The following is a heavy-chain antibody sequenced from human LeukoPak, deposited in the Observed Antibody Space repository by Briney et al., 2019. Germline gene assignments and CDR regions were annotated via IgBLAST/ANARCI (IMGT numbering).Heavy chain of an antibody. D-gene: IGHD4-23*01. J-gene: IGHJ4*02. V-gene: IGHV3-7*03. CDR2: IKEDGSEK. Sequence: PGGSLRLSCAASGLTFSNYWMSWVRQAPGKGLEWVANIKEDGSEKCYVDSMKGRFTISRDNAKNSLYLQMSSLRVEDTAVYYCARDRTGGYLDYWGQGTLVTVSS. CDR3: ARDRTGGYLDY. CDR1: GLTFSNYW.